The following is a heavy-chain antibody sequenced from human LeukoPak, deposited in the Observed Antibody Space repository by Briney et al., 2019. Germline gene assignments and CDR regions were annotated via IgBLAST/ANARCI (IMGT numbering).Heavy chain of an antibody. Sequence: PGGSLRLSCAASGFTFSSYSMNWVRQAPGKGLEWVSYICSSSSTIYYADSVKGRFTISRDNAKNSLYLQMNSLRAEDTAVYYCAILIVGATGDAFDIWGQGTMVTVSS. J-gene: IGHJ3*02. CDR3: AILIVGATGDAFDI. CDR1: GFTFSSYS. CDR2: ICSSSSTI. V-gene: IGHV3-48*01. D-gene: IGHD1-26*01.